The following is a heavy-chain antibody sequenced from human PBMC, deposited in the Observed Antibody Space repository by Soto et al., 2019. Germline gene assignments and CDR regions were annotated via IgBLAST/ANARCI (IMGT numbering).Heavy chain of an antibody. D-gene: IGHD5-18*01. CDR1: GGPFSSYA. V-gene: IGHV1-69*13. J-gene: IGHJ5*02. Sequence: SGEECFKASGGPFSSYAISLVRQAPGQGLEWMGGIIPIFGTANYAQKFQGRVTITADESTSTAYMELSSLRSEDTAVYYCARDSGYSYGQGNWFDPWGQGTLVTVSS. CDR2: IIPIFGTA. CDR3: ARDSGYSYGQGNWFDP.